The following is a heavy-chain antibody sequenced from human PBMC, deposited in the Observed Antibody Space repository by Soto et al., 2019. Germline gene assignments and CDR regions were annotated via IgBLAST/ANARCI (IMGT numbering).Heavy chain of an antibody. CDR1: GFTFSSYA. V-gene: IGHV3-30*04. D-gene: IGHD3-3*01. J-gene: IGHJ4*02. CDR3: AREGYCDFWSGYYDY. CDR2: ISYDGSNK. Sequence: GGSLRLSCAASGFTFSSYAMHWVRQAPGKGLEWVAVISYDGSNKYYADSVKGRFTISRDNSKNTLYLQMNSLRAEDTAVYYCAREGYCDFWSGYYDYWGQGTLVTVSS.